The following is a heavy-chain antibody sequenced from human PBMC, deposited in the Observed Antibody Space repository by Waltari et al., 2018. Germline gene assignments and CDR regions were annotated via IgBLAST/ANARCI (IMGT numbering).Heavy chain of an antibody. CDR2: ITPIFGTA. V-gene: IGHV1-69*01. CDR1: GGTFSSYA. J-gene: IGHJ4*02. CDR3: ARDVDYYDSSGSPNGIGY. Sequence: QVQLVQSGAEVKKPGSSVKVSCKASGGTFSSYAISWVRQAPGQGLEWMGGITPIFGTANYAQKFQGRVTITADESTSTAYMELSSLRSEDTAVYYCARDVDYYDSSGSPNGIGYWGQGTLVTVSS. D-gene: IGHD3-22*01.